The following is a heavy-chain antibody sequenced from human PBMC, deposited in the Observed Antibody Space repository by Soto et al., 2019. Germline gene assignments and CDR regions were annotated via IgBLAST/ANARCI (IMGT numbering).Heavy chain of an antibody. V-gene: IGHV1-3*01. CDR1: GYTFTTPA. CDR2: INGATGQT. Sequence: ASVKVCSNASGYTFTTPAMHWVRQAPGQRLEWMGWINGATGQTKHSQRFQGTDNITRDTSASTAYMELSSLRSEDTAVYYCARGKGMEENYYYYGLDIWGQGTAVTVSS. CDR3: ARGKGMEENYYYYGLDI. J-gene: IGHJ6*02. D-gene: IGHD1-1*01.